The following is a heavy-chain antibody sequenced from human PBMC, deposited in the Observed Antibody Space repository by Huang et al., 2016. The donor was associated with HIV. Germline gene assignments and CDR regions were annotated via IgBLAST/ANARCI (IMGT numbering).Heavy chain of an antibody. D-gene: IGHD2-2*01. Sequence: QVQLVQSGVEVKKPGASVKVSCKASGSTFTSYGISWVRQAPGQGLEWMVWINAYKGVTNDAQNVQGRVTMTTDTSTSTAYVELRSLRSDDTAVYYCARDSPLLGVVIVVVPTAPNAFDIWGQGTMVTVSS. J-gene: IGHJ3*02. CDR1: GSTFTSYG. CDR3: ARDSPLLGVVIVVVPTAPNAFDI. CDR2: INAYKGVT. V-gene: IGHV1-18*01.